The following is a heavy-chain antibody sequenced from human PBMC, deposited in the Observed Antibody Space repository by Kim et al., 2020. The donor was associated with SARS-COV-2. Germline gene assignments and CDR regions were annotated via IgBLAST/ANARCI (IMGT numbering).Heavy chain of an antibody. V-gene: IGHV3-11*01. Sequence: SADPLKGRVTITRDNAKNSLYLQMNRLRAEDTAVYYCARLPGDYYYGMDVWGQGTTVTVSS. CDR3: ARLPGDYYYGMDV. J-gene: IGHJ6*02.